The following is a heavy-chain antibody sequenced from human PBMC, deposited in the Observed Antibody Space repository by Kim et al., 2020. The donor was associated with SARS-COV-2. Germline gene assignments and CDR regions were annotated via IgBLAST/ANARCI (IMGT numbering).Heavy chain of an antibody. D-gene: IGHD3-10*01. CDR3: ARRAYRIGIPYYYGSGSPNWFDP. J-gene: IGHJ5*02. Sequence: SETLSLTCTVSGGSISSSSYYWGWIRQPPGKGLEWIGSIYYSGSTYYNPSLKSRVTISVDTSKNQFSLKLSSVTAADTAVYYCARRAYRIGIPYYYGSGSPNWFDPWGQGTLVTVSS. V-gene: IGHV4-39*07. CDR2: IYYSGST. CDR1: GGSISSSSYY.